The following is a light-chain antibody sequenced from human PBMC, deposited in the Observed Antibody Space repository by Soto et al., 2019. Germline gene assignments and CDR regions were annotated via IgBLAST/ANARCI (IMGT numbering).Light chain of an antibody. Sequence: QSALTQPASVSGSPGQSITISCSVTSDVGSYNLVSGYQQHPDKAPKLMIYEVIKRPSGVSNRFSGSKSDNTASLTISGLQAEDEAVYYWCSYAGSDTFVFGGGTKVTVL. J-gene: IGLJ2*01. CDR2: EVI. CDR3: CSYAGSDTFV. CDR1: SDVGSYNL. V-gene: IGLV2-23*02.